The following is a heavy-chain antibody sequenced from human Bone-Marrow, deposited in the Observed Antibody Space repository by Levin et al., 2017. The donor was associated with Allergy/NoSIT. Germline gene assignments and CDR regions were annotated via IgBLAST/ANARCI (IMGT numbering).Heavy chain of an antibody. J-gene: IGHJ4*02. D-gene: IGHD5-24*01. CDR3: ARGDAVDYYFDY. Sequence: SETLSLTCAVSGGSITSGGYSWSWIRQPPGKGLEWIGYIYESGGTYYSPSLKSRVTISIDSSKNQFSLKLNSVTAADTAVYYCARGDAVDYYFDYWGQGTLVTVSS. V-gene: IGHV4-30-2*01. CDR1: GGSITSGGYS. CDR2: IYESGGT.